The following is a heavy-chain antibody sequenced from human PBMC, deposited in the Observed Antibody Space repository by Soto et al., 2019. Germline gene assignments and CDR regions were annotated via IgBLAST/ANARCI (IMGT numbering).Heavy chain of an antibody. CDR1: GYSFSTYG. CDR3: AKGTDSYDYVWGSSVAFDI. Sequence: QVQLVESGAGVVQPGRSLRLSCAASGYSFSTYGMHWVRQAPGKGLEWVAVIWNDGSNKFYADSVKGRFTISRDNSKNTLYLQMNSLRAEDTAVYYCAKGTDSYDYVWGSSVAFDIWGQGTMVTVSS. V-gene: IGHV3-33*06. D-gene: IGHD3-16*01. J-gene: IGHJ3*02. CDR2: IWNDGSNK.